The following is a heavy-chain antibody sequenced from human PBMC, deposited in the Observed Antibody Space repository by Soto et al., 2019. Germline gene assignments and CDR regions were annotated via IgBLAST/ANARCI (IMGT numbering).Heavy chain of an antibody. J-gene: IGHJ3*02. CDR3: AADHLSYGSGSYYNAFDI. D-gene: IGHD3-10*01. CDR2: IVVGSGNT. CDR1: GFTFTSSA. Sequence: VKVSCKASGFTFTSSAMQWVRQARGQRLEWIGWIVVGSGNTNYAQKFQERVTITRDMSTSTACMELSSLRSEDTAVYYCAADHLSYGSGSYYNAFDIWGQGTMLTVS. V-gene: IGHV1-58*02.